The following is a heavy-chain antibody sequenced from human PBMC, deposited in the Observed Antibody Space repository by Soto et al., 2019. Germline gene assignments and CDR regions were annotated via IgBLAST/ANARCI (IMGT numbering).Heavy chain of an antibody. Sequence: GESLKISCTASGYNFNNNWIGWVRQTPGKGLEWMGRIEPSDSYIDYSPSFKGHVTISSDKSIKTVYLQWSSLKASDTAMYYCARLRSLTYTIKFGNDFDYWGPGAMVTVYS. D-gene: IGHD2-2*02. CDR3: ARLRSLTYTIKFGNDFDY. CDR2: IEPSDSYI. CDR1: GYNFNNNW. V-gene: IGHV5-10-1*01. J-gene: IGHJ4*02.